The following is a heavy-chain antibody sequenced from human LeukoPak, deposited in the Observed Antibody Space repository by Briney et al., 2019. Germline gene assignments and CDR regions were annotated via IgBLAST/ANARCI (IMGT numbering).Heavy chain of an antibody. CDR1: GGSISSSSYY. J-gene: IGHJ6*02. Sequence: SETLSLTCTVSGGSISSSSYYWGWIRQPPGKGLEWIGSIYYSGSTYYNPSLKSRVTISVDTSKNQFSLKLSSVTAADTAVYYCARGPYYYDSSGYYYLDFYYYYGMDVWGQGTTVTVSS. CDR3: ARGPYYYDSSGYYYLDFYYYYGMDV. V-gene: IGHV4-39*01. D-gene: IGHD3-22*01. CDR2: IYYSGST.